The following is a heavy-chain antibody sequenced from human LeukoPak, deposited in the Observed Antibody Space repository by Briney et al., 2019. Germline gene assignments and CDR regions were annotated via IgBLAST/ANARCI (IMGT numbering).Heavy chain of an antibody. J-gene: IGHJ4*02. CDR3: ARSKSSSWFFDY. Sequence: SETLSLTCAVSGYSISSGYYWGWIRQPPGKGLEWIGSIYHSGSTYYNPSLKSRVTISVDTSKNQFSLKLSSVTAADTAVYYCARSKSSSWFFDYWGQGTLVTVSS. CDR2: IYHSGST. CDR1: GYSISSGYY. D-gene: IGHD6-13*01. V-gene: IGHV4-38-2*01.